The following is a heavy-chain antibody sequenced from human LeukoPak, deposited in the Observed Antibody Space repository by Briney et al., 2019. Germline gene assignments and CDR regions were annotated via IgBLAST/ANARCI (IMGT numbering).Heavy chain of an antibody. CDR3: AREPPGY. J-gene: IGHJ4*02. V-gene: IGHV4-61*02. Sequence: SETLSLTCTVSGGSVTSGNYYWNWIRQPAGKGLEWIGRIYTNGGASYNPSLKSRVTISIDASKNQFSLKLSSVTAADTAVYYCAREPPGYWGQGILVTVSS. CDR2: IYTNGGA. CDR1: GGSVTSGNYY.